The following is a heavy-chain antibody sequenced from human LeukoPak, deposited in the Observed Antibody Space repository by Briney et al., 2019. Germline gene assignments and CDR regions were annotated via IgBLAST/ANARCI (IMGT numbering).Heavy chain of an antibody. V-gene: IGHV3-23*01. CDR2: MSGSGGST. D-gene: IGHD4-17*01. J-gene: IGHJ3*01. CDR3: AKSYFTYGSDAFDV. Sequence: GGSLRLSCVASEFTFSSYAMNWVRQAPGKGLEWVSAMSGSGGSTYYADSVKGRFTISRDNSKNTLSLQMNSLRAEDTAIYYCAKSYFTYGSDAFDVWGQGTMVTVSS. CDR1: EFTFSSYA.